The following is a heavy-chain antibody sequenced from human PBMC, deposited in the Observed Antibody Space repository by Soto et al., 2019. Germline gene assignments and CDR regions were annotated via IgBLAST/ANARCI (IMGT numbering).Heavy chain of an antibody. CDR2: IWYDGSNK. V-gene: IGHV3-33*01. J-gene: IGHJ6*02. CDR3: ARAPQGDDYGDYVFESYYYYGMDV. CDR1: GFTFSSYG. Sequence: GGSLRLSCAASGFTFSSYGMHWVRQAPGKGLEWVAVIWYDGSNKYYADSVKGRFTISRDNSKNTLYLQMNSLRAEDTAVYYCARAPQGDDYGDYVFESYYYYGMDVWGQGTTVTVSS. D-gene: IGHD4-17*01.